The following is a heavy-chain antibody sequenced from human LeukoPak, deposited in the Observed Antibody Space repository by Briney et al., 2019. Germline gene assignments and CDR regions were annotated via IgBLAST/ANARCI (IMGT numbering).Heavy chain of an antibody. Sequence: GGSLRLSCAASGFTFSSYAMSWVRQAPGKGLEWVSAISGSGSSTYYADSVKGRFTISRDNAKTSLYLQMNSLRAEDTAVYYCAALKVAAPFDYWGQGTLVTVSS. CDR3: AALKVAAPFDY. J-gene: IGHJ4*02. V-gene: IGHV3-23*01. D-gene: IGHD2-15*01. CDR1: GFTFSSYA. CDR2: ISGSGSST.